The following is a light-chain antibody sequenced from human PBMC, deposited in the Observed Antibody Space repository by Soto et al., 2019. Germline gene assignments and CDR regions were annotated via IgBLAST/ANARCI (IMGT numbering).Light chain of an antibody. V-gene: IGLV1-44*01. CDR3: AAWDGSLQTWV. J-gene: IGLJ3*02. CDR2: TNN. CDR1: SSNIGSNI. Sequence: QLVLTQPPSASGNPGQRVTISCSGSSSNIGSNIVNWYQQLPGTAPKILIYTNNQRPSGVPDRFSDSKSGTSASLAISGLQSEDEADYYCAAWDGSLQTWVFGGGTKLTVL.